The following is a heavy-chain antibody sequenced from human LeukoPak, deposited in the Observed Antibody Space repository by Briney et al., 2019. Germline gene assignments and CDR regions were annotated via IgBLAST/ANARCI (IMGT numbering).Heavy chain of an antibody. Sequence: GGSLRLSCAASGFTFSSYGMHWVRQAPGKGLEWVAVIWYDGSNKYYADSVKGRFTISRDNSKNTLYLQMNSLRAEDTAVYYCARERAGAYYFDHWGQGTLVTVSS. V-gene: IGHV3-33*01. CDR3: ARERAGAYYFDH. CDR1: GFTFSSYG. J-gene: IGHJ4*02. D-gene: IGHD1-26*01. CDR2: IWYDGSNK.